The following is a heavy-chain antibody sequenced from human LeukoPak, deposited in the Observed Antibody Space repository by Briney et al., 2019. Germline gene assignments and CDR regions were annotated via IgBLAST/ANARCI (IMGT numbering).Heavy chain of an antibody. CDR1: GGSISSYY. V-gene: IGHV4-59*12. Sequence: SETLSLTCTVSGGSISSYYWSWIRQPPGKGLEWIGYIYYSGSTNYNPSLKSRVTISVDTSKNQFSLKLSSVTAADTAVYYCARYRYYDSSGMIDYWGQGTLVTVSS. J-gene: IGHJ4*02. CDR2: IYYSGST. CDR3: ARYRYYDSSGMIDY. D-gene: IGHD3-22*01.